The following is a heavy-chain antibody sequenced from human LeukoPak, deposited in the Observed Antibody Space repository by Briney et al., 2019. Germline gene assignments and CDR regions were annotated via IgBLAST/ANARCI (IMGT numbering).Heavy chain of an antibody. Sequence: SVKVSCKASGGTFSSYAISWVRQAPGQGLEWMGGIIPIFGTANYAQKFQGRVTITTDESTSTAYMELSSLRSEDTAVYYCARGPRCSSTSCSNYYYYYYMDVWGKGTTVTVSS. CDR2: IIPIFGTA. CDR3: ARGPRCSSTSCSNYYYYYYMDV. CDR1: GGTFSSYA. D-gene: IGHD2-2*01. J-gene: IGHJ6*03. V-gene: IGHV1-69*05.